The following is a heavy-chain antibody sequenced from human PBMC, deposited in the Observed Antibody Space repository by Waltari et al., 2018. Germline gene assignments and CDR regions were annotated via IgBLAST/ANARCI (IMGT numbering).Heavy chain of an antibody. Sequence: QVQLVQSGAEVKKPGASVKVSCKTSGYMFNNYGITWVRQAPGQGLEWMGWVGVYNGDTKSAQKFQDRLTMTTDTATSTAYMERRSLTSDDTAVYYCARVYDSSAYYNTYFDPWGQGTLVIVSS. D-gene: IGHD3-22*01. CDR3: ARVYDSSAYYNTYFDP. CDR2: VGVYNGDT. J-gene: IGHJ5*02. V-gene: IGHV1-18*01. CDR1: GYMFNNYG.